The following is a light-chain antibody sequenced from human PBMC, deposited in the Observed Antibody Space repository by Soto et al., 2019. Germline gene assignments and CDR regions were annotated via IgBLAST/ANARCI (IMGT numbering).Light chain of an antibody. J-gene: IGKJ1*01. CDR3: QQYTPDSPWT. V-gene: IGKV1-39*01. CDR2: AAS. CDR1: QSISSY. Sequence: DIQMTQSPSSLSASVGDRVTITCRASQSISSYLNWYQQKPGKAPKLLIYAASSLQSGVPSRFTGSGSGTDFTLTISSLQPDDFATYYCQQYTPDSPWTFGQGTKVDIK.